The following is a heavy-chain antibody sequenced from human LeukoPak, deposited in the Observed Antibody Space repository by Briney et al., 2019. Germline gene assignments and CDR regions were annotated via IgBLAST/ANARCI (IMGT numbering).Heavy chain of an antibody. CDR2: IYYSGST. Sequence: SETLSLTCTVSGGSISSYYWSWIRQPPGKGLEWIGYIYYSGSTNYNPSLKSRVTISVDTSKNQFSLKLSSVTAADTAVYYCARAGAGYYDSSGFPHFDYWGQGTLVTVSS. CDR1: GGSISSYY. J-gene: IGHJ4*02. CDR3: ARAGAGYYDSSGFPHFDY. D-gene: IGHD3-22*01. V-gene: IGHV4-59*01.